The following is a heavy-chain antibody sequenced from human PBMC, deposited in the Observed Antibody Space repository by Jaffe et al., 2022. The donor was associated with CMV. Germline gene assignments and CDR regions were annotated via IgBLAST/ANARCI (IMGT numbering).Heavy chain of an antibody. D-gene: IGHD1-20*01. Sequence: QLQLQESGPGLVKPSETLSLTCTVSGGSLTIRGLYWAWVRQPPGKGLEFIGSIYYSGSTSYNPSLNSRVTVSLDTSKNQFSLRLRSVTAADTAVYYCARRRALEYKDAVDYWGQGTLVTVSS. V-gene: IGHV4-39*01. J-gene: IGHJ4*02. CDR2: IYYSGST. CDR1: GGSLTIRGLY. CDR3: ARRRALEYKDAVDY.